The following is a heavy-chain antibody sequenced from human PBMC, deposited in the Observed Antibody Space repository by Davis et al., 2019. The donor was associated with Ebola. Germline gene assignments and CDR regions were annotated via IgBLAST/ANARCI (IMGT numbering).Heavy chain of an antibody. Sequence: PGGSLRLSCAASGFTFSSYGMHWVRQAPGKGLEWVAVISYDGSNKYYADSVKGRFTISRDNSKNTLYLQMNSLRAEDTAVYYCAKDQATVTPLLIRYYYYGMDVWGKGTTVTVSS. CDR3: AKDQATVTPLLIRYYYYGMDV. D-gene: IGHD4-17*01. J-gene: IGHJ6*04. CDR2: ISYDGSNK. CDR1: GFTFSSYG. V-gene: IGHV3-30*18.